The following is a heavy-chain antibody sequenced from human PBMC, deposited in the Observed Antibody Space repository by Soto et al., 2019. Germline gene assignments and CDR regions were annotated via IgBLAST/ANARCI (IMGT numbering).Heavy chain of an antibody. CDR3: ARDGDGTVTTPPYYGMDV. CDR1: GDRVSSNSAA. J-gene: IGHJ6*02. V-gene: IGHV6-1*01. CDR2: TYYRSKWYN. D-gene: IGHD4-4*01. Sequence: SQTLSLTCAISGDRVSSNSAAWKWIRQSPSRGLEWLGRTYYRSKWYNDYAVSVKSRITINPDTSKNQFSLQLNSVTPEDTAVYYCARDGDGTVTTPPYYGMDVWSQGTTVTVSS.